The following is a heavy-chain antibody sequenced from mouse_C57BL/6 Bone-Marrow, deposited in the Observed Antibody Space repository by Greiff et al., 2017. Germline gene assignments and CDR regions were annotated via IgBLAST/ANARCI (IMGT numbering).Heavy chain of an antibody. CDR1: GYAFTNYL. CDR3: ARRASQFYWYFDV. J-gene: IGHJ1*03. D-gene: IGHD3-3*01. V-gene: IGHV1-54*01. Sequence: QVQLQQSGAELVRPGTSVKVSCKASGYAFTNYLIEWVKQRPGQGLEWIGVINPGSGGTNYNEKFKGKATMTADKSSSTAYMQLSSLTSEDSAVYFCARRASQFYWYFDVWGTGTTVTVSS. CDR2: INPGSGGT.